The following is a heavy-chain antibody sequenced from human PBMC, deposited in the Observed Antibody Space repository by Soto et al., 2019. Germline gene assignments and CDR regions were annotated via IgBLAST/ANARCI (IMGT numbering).Heavy chain of an antibody. CDR1: GFTFSSYG. CDR2: IWYDGSNK. V-gene: IGHV3-33*01. Sequence: GGSLRLSCAASGFTFSSYGMHWVRQAPGKGLEWVAVIWYDGSNKYYADSVKGRFTISRDNSKNTLYLQMNSLRAEDTAVYYCARDQYITGNSSSSSRIAYYYYYGMDVWGQGTTVTVSS. D-gene: IGHD6-6*01. J-gene: IGHJ6*02. CDR3: ARDQYITGNSSSSSRIAYYYYYGMDV.